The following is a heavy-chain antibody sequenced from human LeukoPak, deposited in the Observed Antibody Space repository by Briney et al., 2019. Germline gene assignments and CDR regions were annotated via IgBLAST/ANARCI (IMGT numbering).Heavy chain of an antibody. CDR1: GGSISNYY. CDR2: IYYSGST. D-gene: IGHD6-6*01. V-gene: IGHV4-59*01. CDR3: ARDNGAARPFDY. J-gene: IGHJ4*02. Sequence: SETLSLTCTVSGGSISNYYWSWIRQPPGRGLEWIGYIYYSGSTNYNPSLKNRVTISIDTSKSQFSLKLSSVTAADTAVYYCARDNGAARPFDYWGQGTLVTVSS.